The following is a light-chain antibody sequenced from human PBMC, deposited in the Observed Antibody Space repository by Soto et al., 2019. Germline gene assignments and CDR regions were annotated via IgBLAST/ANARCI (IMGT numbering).Light chain of an antibody. CDR3: SSYRSRGTYV. V-gene: IGLV2-14*01. CDR2: DAS. Sequence: QSVLAQPASVSGSPGQSITISCTGTSSDVGGYNYVSWYQQHPGKAPKVMIYDASNRPSGVSNRFSGSKSGNTASLTISGLQDEDDADYCCSSYRSRGTYVFGTGTKLTVL. CDR1: SSDVGGYNY. J-gene: IGLJ1*01.